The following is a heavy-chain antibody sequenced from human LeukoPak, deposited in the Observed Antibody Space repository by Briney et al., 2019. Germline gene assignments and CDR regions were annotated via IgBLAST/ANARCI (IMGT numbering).Heavy chain of an antibody. D-gene: IGHD2-2*01. CDR1: GFTFSSYW. J-gene: IGHJ4*02. V-gene: IGHV3-7*03. CDR3: ASQPAAADVDY. Sequence: HSGGSLRLSCAASGFTFSSYWMTWVRQAPGKGLEWVANIKQDGSKKSYVDSMKGRFTISRDNAKNSLYLQMNSLRADDTGVYYCASQPAAADVDYWGQGTLVTVSS. CDR2: IKQDGSKK.